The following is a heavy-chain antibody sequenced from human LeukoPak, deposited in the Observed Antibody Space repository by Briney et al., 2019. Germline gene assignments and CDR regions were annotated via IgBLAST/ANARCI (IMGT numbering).Heavy chain of an antibody. D-gene: IGHD3-10*01. V-gene: IGHV3-48*02. CDR1: GFTFSTYR. CDR3: ARDLKASGSYDY. J-gene: IGHJ4*02. CDR2: ISSSGSIT. Sequence: LTGGPLRLSCAASGFTFSTYRMNWVRQAPGKGLEWVSYISSSGSITYYADSVKGRFTISRDNAKNSLYLQMNSLRDEDTAVYYCARDLKASGSYDYWGQGTLVTVSS.